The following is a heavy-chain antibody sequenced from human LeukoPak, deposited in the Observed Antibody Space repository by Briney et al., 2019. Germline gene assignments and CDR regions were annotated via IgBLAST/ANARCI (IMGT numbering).Heavy chain of an antibody. V-gene: IGHV1-69*05. Sequence: SVKVSCKASGGTLSSYAISWVRQAPGQGLEWMGGIIPIFGTANYAQQFQGRVTITTDESTSTAYLELSRLRSEDTAVYYCARTRMNYYDNPGFDYWGQGTLVTVSS. CDR3: ARTRMNYYDNPGFDY. J-gene: IGHJ4*02. CDR1: GGTLSSYA. CDR2: IIPIFGTA. D-gene: IGHD3-22*01.